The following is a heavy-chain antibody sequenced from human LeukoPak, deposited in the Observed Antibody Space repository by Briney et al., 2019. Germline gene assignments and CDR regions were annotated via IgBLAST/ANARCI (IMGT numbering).Heavy chain of an antibody. CDR1: VASIKSYH. CDR2: IYSSGRV. D-gene: IGHD2/OR15-2a*01. CDR3: AALHYFGHGATRT. V-gene: IGHV4-4*07. J-gene: IGHJ5*02. Sequence: SETLSLTCSVSVASIKSYHWSWIRQSAGKGLEWIGRIYSSGRVDHNPSLENRVSMSVDTSRNELLLELDSVTAADTGVYYCAALHYFGHGATRTWGQGTLVTVSS.